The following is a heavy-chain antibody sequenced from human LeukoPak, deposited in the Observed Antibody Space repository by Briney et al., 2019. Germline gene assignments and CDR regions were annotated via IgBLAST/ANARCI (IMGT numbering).Heavy chain of an antibody. CDR1: GFTFSSSA. V-gene: IGHV3-30*02. D-gene: IGHD2-8*02. Sequence: GGSLSLSCAASGFTFSSSAMHWVRQGPGKGLEGVAYIAHHGNNKYYADSVKGRFTISRDNSKRTLYLQMNSLRADDTAVYYCAKDGSWSCTDWGQGTLVTVSS. CDR2: IAHHGNNK. J-gene: IGHJ4*02. CDR3: AKDGSWSCTD.